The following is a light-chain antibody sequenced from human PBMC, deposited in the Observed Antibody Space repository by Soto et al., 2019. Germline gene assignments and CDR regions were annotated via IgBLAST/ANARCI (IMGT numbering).Light chain of an antibody. CDR2: EVS. CDR1: SSDVGGYNY. CDR3: SSYTSSSPVV. J-gene: IGLJ2*01. Sequence: QSVLTQPASVSGSPGQSITISCTGTSSDVGGYNYVSWYQQHPGKVPKLMICEVSNRPSGVSNRFFGSKSGNTASLTISGLQAEDEADYYCSSYTSSSPVVFGGGTKLTVL. V-gene: IGLV2-14*01.